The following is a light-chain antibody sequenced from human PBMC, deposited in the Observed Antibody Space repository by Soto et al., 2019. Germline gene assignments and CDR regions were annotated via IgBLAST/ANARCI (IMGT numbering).Light chain of an antibody. Sequence: NFMLTQPHSVSESPGKTVTISCTRSSGSIASSDVQWYQQRPGSAPTTVIYENNQRPSGVPDRFSGSTDGSSNSASLTISGLQTEDEADYYCQSYDSSTVVFGGGTKVTVL. CDR2: ENN. CDR3: QSYDSSTVV. V-gene: IGLV6-57*04. CDR1: SGSIASSD. J-gene: IGLJ2*01.